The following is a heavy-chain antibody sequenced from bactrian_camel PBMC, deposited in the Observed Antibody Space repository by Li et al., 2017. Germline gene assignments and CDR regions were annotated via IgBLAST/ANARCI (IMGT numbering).Heavy chain of an antibody. D-gene: IGHD1*01. CDR3: VKPNPDARGGFNH. CDR1: GFTFSSYW. J-gene: IGHJ4*01. CDR2: ISASGGTT. V-gene: IGHV3S1*01. Sequence: VQLVESGGGLVQRGGSLRLSCAASGFTFSSYWMYWVRQAPGKGLEWVSAISASGGTTIYADSVKGRFTISRDNAKNTVYLLMNSLKPEDTAVYYCVKPNPDARGGFNHWGQGTQVTVS.